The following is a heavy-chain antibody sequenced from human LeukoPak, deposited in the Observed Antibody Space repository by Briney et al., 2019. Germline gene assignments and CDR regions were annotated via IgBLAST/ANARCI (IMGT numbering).Heavy chain of an antibody. CDR3: AKSLEMSTIGWFDP. CDR2: ISNSDDST. D-gene: IGHD5-24*01. J-gene: IGHJ5*02. CDR1: GFPFSSYA. Sequence: GGSLRLSCAASGFPFSSYAMSWVRQAPGKGLEWVSTISNSDDSTYYADSVKGRFTISRDNSKNTLYLQMNSLRAEDTAIYYCAKSLEMSTIGWFDPWGQGTLVTVSS. V-gene: IGHV3-23*01.